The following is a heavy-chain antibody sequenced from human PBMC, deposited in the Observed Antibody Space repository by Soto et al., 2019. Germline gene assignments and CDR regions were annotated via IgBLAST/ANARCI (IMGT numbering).Heavy chain of an antibody. D-gene: IGHD2-15*01. CDR1: GGTFSSYA. J-gene: IGHJ4*02. CDR3: AGGYCSGGSCYWDVDY. CDR2: IIPIFGTA. Sequence: SVKVSCKASGGTFSSYAISWVRQAPGQGLEWMGGIIPIFGTANYAQKFQGRVTITADESTSTPYMELSSLTSEDTAVYYCAGGYCSGGSCYWDVDYWGQGTLVTSPQ. V-gene: IGHV1-69*13.